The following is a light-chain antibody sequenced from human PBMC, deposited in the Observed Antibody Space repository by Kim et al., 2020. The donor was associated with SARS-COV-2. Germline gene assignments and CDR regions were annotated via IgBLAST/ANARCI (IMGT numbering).Light chain of an antibody. CDR1: QSGSSN. CDR2: GAS. V-gene: IGKV3-15*01. J-gene: IGKJ4*01. CDR3: QQYNNWPPLT. Sequence: SPEERATLSCRASQSGSSNVAWYQQKPGQAPRLLIYGASTRATGIPGRFSGSGSGTDFTLTINSLQSEDFAVYYCQQYNNWPPLTFGGGTKVDIK.